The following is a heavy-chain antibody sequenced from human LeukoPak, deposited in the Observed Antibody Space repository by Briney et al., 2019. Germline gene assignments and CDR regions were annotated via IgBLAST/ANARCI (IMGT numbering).Heavy chain of an antibody. J-gene: IGHJ3*02. CDR1: GYTFTGYY. D-gene: IGHD3-22*01. CDR3: AGVSYYDSSDAFDI. V-gene: IGHV1-2*02. Sequence: ASVKVSCKASGYTFTGYYMHWVRQAPGQGLEWMGWINPNSGGTNYAQKFQGRVTMTRDTSISTAYMELSRLRSDDTAVYYCAGVSYYDSSDAFDIWGQGKMVTVSS. CDR2: INPNSGGT.